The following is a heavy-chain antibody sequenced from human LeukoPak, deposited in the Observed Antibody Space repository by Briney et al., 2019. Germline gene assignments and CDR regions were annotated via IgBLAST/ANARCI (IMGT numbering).Heavy chain of an antibody. J-gene: IGHJ6*02. CDR3: ASFLTYYYDSSGSAGGGYYYGMDV. V-gene: IGHV3-21*01. CDR1: GFSFSYYS. Sequence: GGSLRLSCAASGFSFSYYSMHWVRQAPGKGLEWVSSISSSSSYIYYADSVKGRFTISRDNAKNSLYLQMNSLGAEDTAVYYCASFLTYYYDSSGSAGGGYYYGMDVWGQGTTVTVSS. D-gene: IGHD3-22*01. CDR2: ISSSSSYI.